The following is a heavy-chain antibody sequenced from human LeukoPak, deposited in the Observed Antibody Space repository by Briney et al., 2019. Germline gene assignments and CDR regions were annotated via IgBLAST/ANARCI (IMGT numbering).Heavy chain of an antibody. CDR2: ISSSSSYI. D-gene: IGHD2-2*03. CDR1: GFTFSSYS. J-gene: IGHJ4*02. CDR3: ARDALDRYFDY. Sequence: GGSLRLSCAASGFTFSSYSMNWVRQAPGRGLEWVSSISSSSSYIYYADSVKGRFTISRDNAKNSLYLQMNSLRAEDTAVYYCARDALDRYFDYWGQGTLVTVSS. V-gene: IGHV3-21*01.